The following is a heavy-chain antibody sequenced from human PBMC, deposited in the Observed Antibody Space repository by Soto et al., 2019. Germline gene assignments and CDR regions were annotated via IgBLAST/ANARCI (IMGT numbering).Heavy chain of an antibody. J-gene: IGHJ4*02. CDR3: KRDPYGGSRYYFDS. CDR2: IWYDGSNK. CDR1: GFSFSNYA. Sequence: QVQLVESGGGVVQPGKSLRLSCAASGFSFSNYAMHWVRQAPGKGLEWVAVIWYDGSNKYYADSVKGRFTISKDNSQTTVYLQMNSLRAEDTAVYYCKRDPYGGSRYYFDSWGQGTMVTVSS. D-gene: IGHD1-26*01. V-gene: IGHV3-33*01.